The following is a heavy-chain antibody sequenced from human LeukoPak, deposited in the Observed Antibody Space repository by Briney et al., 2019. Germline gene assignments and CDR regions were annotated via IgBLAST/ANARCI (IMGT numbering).Heavy chain of an antibody. J-gene: IGHJ4*02. D-gene: IGHD3-22*01. Sequence: PSETLSLTCAVYGGSFSGYYGSWIRQPPGKGLEWIGEINHSGSTNYNPSLRSRVTISVDTSKNQFSLKLSSVTAADTAVYYCASSSSLDYWGQGTLVTVSS. CDR3: ASSSSLDY. V-gene: IGHV4-34*01. CDR1: GGSFSGYY. CDR2: INHSGST.